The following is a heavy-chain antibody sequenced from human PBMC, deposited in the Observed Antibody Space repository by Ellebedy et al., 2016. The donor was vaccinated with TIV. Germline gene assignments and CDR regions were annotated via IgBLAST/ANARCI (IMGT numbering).Heavy chain of an antibody. CDR3: AKALDYGDGYGMNV. Sequence: GESLKISCAASGFTFSNDGMQWVCQAPGRGLEWVAVISYDGSNKNYADSVKGRFTISRDNSKNTLDLQMNSLRAEDTAVYYCAKALDYGDGYGMNVWGQGTTVTVSS. J-gene: IGHJ6*02. CDR2: ISYDGSNK. D-gene: IGHD4-17*01. V-gene: IGHV3-30*18. CDR1: GFTFSNDG.